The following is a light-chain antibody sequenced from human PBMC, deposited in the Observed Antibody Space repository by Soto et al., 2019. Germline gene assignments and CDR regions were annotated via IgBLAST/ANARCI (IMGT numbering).Light chain of an antibody. Sequence: QSALTQPPSVSGSPGQSITISCTGTSSDIGGYNSVSWYQQNPGRAPKLMIYEVTHRPSGVSNRFSGSKSDNTAFLTISGLQHEDEADYYCSSYTSTSTYVFGSGTKLTVL. CDR1: SSDIGGYNS. CDR2: EVT. J-gene: IGLJ1*01. V-gene: IGLV2-14*01. CDR3: SSYTSTSTYV.